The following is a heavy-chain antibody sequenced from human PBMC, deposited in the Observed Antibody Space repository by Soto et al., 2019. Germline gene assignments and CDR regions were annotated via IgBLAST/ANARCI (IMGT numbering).Heavy chain of an antibody. CDR3: AYRQEYRGSWDSGWLDP. J-gene: IGHJ5*02. V-gene: IGHV2-5*02. CDR1: GFSLSTSGVG. CDR2: IYWDDDK. D-gene: IGHD6-6*01. Sequence: QITLKESGPPLVKPTQTLALTCAFSGFSLSTSGVGVGWIRQPPGKALEWLAFIYWDDDKRYNPSLKTRLTIFKDTSKNQVVLIMTNMDPVDTATYYCAYRQEYRGSWDSGWLDPWGQGTLVTVSS.